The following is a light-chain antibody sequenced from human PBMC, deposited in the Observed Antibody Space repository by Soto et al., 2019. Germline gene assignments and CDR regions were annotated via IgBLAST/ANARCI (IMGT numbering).Light chain of an antibody. J-gene: IGKJ3*01. Sequence: EIVLTQSPNTLSLSPGERATLSCRASQSVNSDYLVWYQQKTGQAPRLLIYGASRRATGNPDRFSGSGSGTDFTLTISSLEPEDFAVYYCQHYGNSPPTVTFGPGTKVDIK. V-gene: IGKV3-20*01. CDR3: QHYGNSPPTVT. CDR1: QSVNSDY. CDR2: GAS.